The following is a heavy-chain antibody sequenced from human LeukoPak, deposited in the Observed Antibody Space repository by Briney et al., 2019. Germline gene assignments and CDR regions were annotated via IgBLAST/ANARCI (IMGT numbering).Heavy chain of an antibody. CDR3: ARRYDFWSGASPLNWFDP. J-gene: IGHJ5*02. Sequence: SETLSLTCAVYGGSFSGYYWSWIRQPPGKGLEWIGEINHSGSTNYNPSLKSRVTVSVDTSKNQFSLKLSSVTAADTAVYYCARRYDFWSGASPLNWFDPWGQGTLVTVSS. CDR2: INHSGST. CDR1: GGSFSGYY. D-gene: IGHD3-3*01. V-gene: IGHV4-34*01.